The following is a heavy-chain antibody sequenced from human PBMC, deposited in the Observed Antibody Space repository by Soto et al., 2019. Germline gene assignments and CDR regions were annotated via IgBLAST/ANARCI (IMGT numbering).Heavy chain of an antibody. CDR1: GFTFNNYA. Sequence: PGRSLRLSWAACGFTFNNYALNWARQSPGKGLEWVSSISGTGGSTFYAGSAKGRFTISRDTSKNTLFLQMTSLRAEDTAVYYCGKGNAKWGTGDALDIWRQGTMVTVSS. J-gene: IGHJ3*02. V-gene: IGHV3-23*01. CDR2: ISGTGGST. D-gene: IGHD7-27*01. CDR3: GKGNAKWGTGDALDI.